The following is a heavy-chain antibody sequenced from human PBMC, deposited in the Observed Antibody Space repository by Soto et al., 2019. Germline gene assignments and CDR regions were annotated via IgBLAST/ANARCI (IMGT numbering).Heavy chain of an antibody. CDR2: IYYSGST. Sequence: PSETLSLTCTVSGGSISNYYWSWIRQPPGKGLEWIGYIYYSGSTNYNPSLKSRVTISVDTSKSQFSLKLSSVTAADTAVYYCARVKRSEAAGAFDIWGQGTRVPVS. CDR3: ARVKRSEAAGAFDI. D-gene: IGHD6-13*01. V-gene: IGHV4-59*01. CDR1: GGSISNYY. J-gene: IGHJ3*02.